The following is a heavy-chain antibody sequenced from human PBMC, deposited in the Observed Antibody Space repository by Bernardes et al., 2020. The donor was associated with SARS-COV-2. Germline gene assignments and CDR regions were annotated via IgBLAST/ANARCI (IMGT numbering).Heavy chain of an antibody. CDR2: ISAYNGNT. Sequence: ASVKVSCKASGYTFTSYGISWVRQAPGQGLEWMGWISAYNGNTNYAQKLQGRVTMTTDTSTSTAYMELRSLRSDDTAVYYCARDFTGYYDFWSGYYYGMDDWGQGTTVTVSS. V-gene: IGHV1-18*04. CDR3: ARDFTGYYDFWSGYYYGMDD. D-gene: IGHD3-3*01. CDR1: GYTFTSYG. J-gene: IGHJ6*02.